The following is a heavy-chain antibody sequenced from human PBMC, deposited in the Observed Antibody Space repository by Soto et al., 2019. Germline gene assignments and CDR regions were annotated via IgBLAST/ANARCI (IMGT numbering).Heavy chain of an antibody. J-gene: IGHJ3*01. CDR1: GFTLSDHY. D-gene: IGHD3-10*01. CDR3: ARDPPGPEAFDL. CDR2: SRDKASSYTT. Sequence: EVQLVESGGGLVQPGGSLRLSSAASGFTLSDHYMDWVRQAPGKGLEWVGRSRDKASSYTTLYAASVKGRFTISRDDSKNALYLQMNSLKTEDTAVYYCARDPPGPEAFDLWGQGTMVTVSS. V-gene: IGHV3-72*01.